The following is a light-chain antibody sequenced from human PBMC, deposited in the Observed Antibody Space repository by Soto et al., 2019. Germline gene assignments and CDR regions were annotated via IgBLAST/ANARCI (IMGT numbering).Light chain of an antibody. CDR2: LGS. V-gene: IGKV2-28*01. J-gene: IGKJ2*01. CDR3: MQGLQTPYT. CDR1: QGLLHSNGQTF. Sequence: DIVMTQSPLSLTVTPGEPASISCRSSQGLLHSNGQTFFDWYLQKPGQSPQLLIYLGSNRASGVPDRFSGSESGTDFTLKISRVEAEDVGLYYCMQGLQTPYTFGQGTKLEI.